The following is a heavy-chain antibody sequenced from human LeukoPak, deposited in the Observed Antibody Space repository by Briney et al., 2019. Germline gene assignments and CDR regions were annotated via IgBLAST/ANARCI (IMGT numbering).Heavy chain of an antibody. D-gene: IGHD6-13*01. CDR1: GGTFSSYA. V-gene: IGHV1-69*05. J-gene: IGHJ6*03. CDR2: IIPIFGTA. CDR3: AKSRIAKYYYYMHV. Sequence: ASVKVSCKASGGTFSSYAISWVRQAPGQGLEWMGGIIPIFGTANYAQKFQGRVTITTDESTSTAYMELSSLRAEDTAVYYCAKSRIAKYYYYMHVWGKGTTVTVSS.